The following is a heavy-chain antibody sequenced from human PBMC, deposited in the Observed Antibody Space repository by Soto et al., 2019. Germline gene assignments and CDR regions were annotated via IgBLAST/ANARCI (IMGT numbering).Heavy chain of an antibody. J-gene: IGHJ6*02. D-gene: IGHD6-19*01. CDR1: GDSVSSNSAA. CDR3: ARRGPIAVAGTTDWEDYYYYGMDV. CDR2: TYYRSKWYN. V-gene: IGHV6-1*01. Sequence: PSQTLSLTCAISGDSVSSNSAAWNWIRQSPSRGLEWLGRTYYRSKWYNDYAVSVKSRITINPDTSKNQFSLQLNSVTPEDTAVYYCARRGPIAVAGTTDWEDYYYYGMDVWGQGTTVTVSS.